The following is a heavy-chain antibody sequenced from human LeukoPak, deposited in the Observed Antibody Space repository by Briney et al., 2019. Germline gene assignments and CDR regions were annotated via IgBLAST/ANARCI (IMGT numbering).Heavy chain of an antibody. Sequence: ASVKVSCKASGYTFTSYGISWVRQAPGQGLEWMGWINPNSGGTNYAQKFQGRVTMTRDTSISTAYMELSRLRSEGTAVYYCAKIDYGGNAVLFDPWGQGTLVTVSS. V-gene: IGHV1-2*02. CDR2: INPNSGGT. J-gene: IGHJ5*02. CDR1: GYTFTSYG. D-gene: IGHD4-23*01. CDR3: AKIDYGGNAVLFDP.